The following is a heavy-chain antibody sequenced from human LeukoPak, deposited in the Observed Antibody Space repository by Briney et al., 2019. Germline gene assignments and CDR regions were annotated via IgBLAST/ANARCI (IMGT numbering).Heavy chain of an antibody. CDR2: INHSGST. CDR3: ARRGSGSYYNDLMDY. J-gene: IGHJ4*02. D-gene: IGHD3-10*01. V-gene: IGHV4-34*01. CDR1: GGSFSGYY. Sequence: SETLSLTCAVYGGSFSGYYWSWIRQPPGKGLEWIGEINHSGSTNYNPSLKSRVTISVDTSKNQFSLKLSSVTAAVTAVYYCARRGSGSYYNDLMDYWGQGTLVTVSS.